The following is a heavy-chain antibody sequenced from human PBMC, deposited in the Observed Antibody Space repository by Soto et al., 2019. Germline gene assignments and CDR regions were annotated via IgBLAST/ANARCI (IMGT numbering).Heavy chain of an antibody. CDR1: GYTFGNND. D-gene: IGHD3-16*01. V-gene: IGHV1-8*01. CDR2: MNPNSGKG. Sequence: DSVKVSCKASGYTFGNNDISWVRQGTGQGLEWMGWMNPNSGKGGYAQKFQGRVTMTRDTSTSTAYMELSRLTSDDTAIYYCARMATFGTLNWFDPWGQGTLVTVYS. J-gene: IGHJ5*02. CDR3: ARMATFGTLNWFDP.